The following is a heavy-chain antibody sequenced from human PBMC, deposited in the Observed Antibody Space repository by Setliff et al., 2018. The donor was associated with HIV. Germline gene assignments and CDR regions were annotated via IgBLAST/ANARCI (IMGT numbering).Heavy chain of an antibody. CDR2: INPSGGST. J-gene: IGHJ6*02. D-gene: IGHD6-13*01. Sequence: ASVKVSCKASGYTFTSYYMHWVRQAPGQGLAWMGIINPSGGSTSYAQKFQGRVTMTRDTSTSTVYMELSGLRSEDTAVYYCAREQLGFGPPRGMDVWGQGTTVTVSS. CDR1: GYTFTSYY. V-gene: IGHV1-46*01. CDR3: AREQLGFGPPRGMDV.